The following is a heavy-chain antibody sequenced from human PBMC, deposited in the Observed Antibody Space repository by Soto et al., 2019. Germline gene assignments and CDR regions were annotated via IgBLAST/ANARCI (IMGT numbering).Heavy chain of an antibody. Sequence: GGSLSLSCSVSGGTFYAYAMHWVGQAPAAGLEYVTGISSNGGRTYYADSVRGRFTISRDNSKNTLYLQMSSLTVEETAVYYCVKDRGTIAGRKHYGMDVWGQGTSVTVSS. J-gene: IGHJ6*02. CDR3: VKDRGTIAGRKHYGMDV. D-gene: IGHD6-6*01. CDR1: GGTFYAYA. CDR2: ISSNGGRT. V-gene: IGHV3-64D*06.